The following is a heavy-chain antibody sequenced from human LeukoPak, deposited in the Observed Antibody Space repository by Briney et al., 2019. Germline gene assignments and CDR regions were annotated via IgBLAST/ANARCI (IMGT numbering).Heavy chain of an antibody. Sequence: GGSLRLSCAASGNYWMHWVRQAPGKGLVWVSHINSDGSWTSYADSVKGRFTISKDNAKNTVYLQMNSLRAEDTAVYYCAVLAVVWSGRGMDVWGQGTTVTVSS. J-gene: IGHJ6*02. V-gene: IGHV3-74*01. CDR2: INSDGSWT. CDR3: AVLAVVWSGRGMDV. CDR1: GNYW. D-gene: IGHD3-10*01.